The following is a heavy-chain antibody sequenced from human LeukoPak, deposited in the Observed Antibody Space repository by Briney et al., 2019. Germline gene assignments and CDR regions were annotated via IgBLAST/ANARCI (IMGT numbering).Heavy chain of an antibody. D-gene: IGHD3-22*01. Sequence: GGSLRLSCAASGFTFSSYAMHWVRQAPGKGLEWVAVISYDGSNKYYADSVKGRFTISRDNSKNTLYLQMNSLSAEDTAVYYCAKSRGYYYEKSGPADYWGQGTLVTVSS. CDR1: GFTFSSYA. CDR2: ISYDGSNK. V-gene: IGHV3-30-3*02. CDR3: AKSRGYYYEKSGPADY. J-gene: IGHJ4*02.